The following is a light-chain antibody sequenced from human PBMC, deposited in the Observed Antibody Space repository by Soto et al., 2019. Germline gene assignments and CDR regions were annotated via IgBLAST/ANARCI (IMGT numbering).Light chain of an antibody. J-gene: IGLJ1*01. V-gene: IGLV2-8*01. CDR3: SSHGGNNHPYV. CDR1: SSDIGGYNF. Sequence: QSVLTQPPSASGSPGQSVAISCTGTSSDIGGYNFVSWYQQHPGKAPKLMIYEVTKRPSGVPDRFSGSKSGNTATLIVSGLQAEDEADYYCSSHGGNNHPYVFGTGTKVTVL. CDR2: EVT.